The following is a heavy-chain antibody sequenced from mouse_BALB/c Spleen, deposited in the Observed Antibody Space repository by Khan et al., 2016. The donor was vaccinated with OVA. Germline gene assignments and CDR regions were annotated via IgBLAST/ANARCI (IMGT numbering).Heavy chain of an antibody. CDR2: VNPNTGGS. J-gene: IGHJ3*01. CDR3: ARGYDCFAY. CDR1: GYSFTLYY. Sequence: EVQLVESGPDLVKPGASVKISCKASGYSFTLYYMTWVKQSHGKSLEWIGRVNPNTGGSDYNQEFKGKAILTVDKSSNTAYMELHSLTSEDSAVYYCARGYDCFAYWGQGTLVTVSA. D-gene: IGHD2-14*01. V-gene: IGHV1-26*01.